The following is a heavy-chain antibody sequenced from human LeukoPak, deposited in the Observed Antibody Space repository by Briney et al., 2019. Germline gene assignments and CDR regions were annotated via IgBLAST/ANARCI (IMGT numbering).Heavy chain of an antibody. CDR1: GLTFTRYA. CDR2: TGGSGNSS. V-gene: IGHV3-23*01. J-gene: IGHJ4*02. Sequence: GGSLRLSCAGSGLTFTRYAMTWVRQAPGKGLEWVSATGGSGNSSYYPDSVKGRFSISRDNSKNTVFLQISGLRAEDTAIYYCAKTLVGATSGPDYYFVSWGQGTLVTVSS. D-gene: IGHD1-26*01. CDR3: AKTLVGATSGPDYYFVS.